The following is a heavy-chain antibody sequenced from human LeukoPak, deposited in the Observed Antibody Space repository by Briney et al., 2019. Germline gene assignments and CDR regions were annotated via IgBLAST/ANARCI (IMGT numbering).Heavy chain of an antibody. J-gene: IGHJ4*02. Sequence: GRSLRLSCAASGFTFAGYLISWVRQAPGKGLEWVANIKQDASEEYYVDPVKGRFTISRDNAKNSLYLQMNSLRAEDTAVYYCVRDRGRASVDYWGQGTLVTVSS. CDR1: GFTFAGYL. V-gene: IGHV3-7*01. CDR2: IKQDASEE. D-gene: IGHD1-26*01. CDR3: VRDRGRASVDY.